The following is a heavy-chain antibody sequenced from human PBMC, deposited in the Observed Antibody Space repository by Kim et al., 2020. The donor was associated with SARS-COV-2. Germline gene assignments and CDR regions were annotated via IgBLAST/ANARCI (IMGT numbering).Heavy chain of an antibody. J-gene: IGHJ4*02. CDR3: ARVHSSTWKIDY. V-gene: IGHV6-1*01. Sequence: EYADSVKSRITINPDTSKNHFSLQLNSVTPEDTAVYYCARVHSSTWKIDYWGQGTLVTVSS. D-gene: IGHD2-2*01.